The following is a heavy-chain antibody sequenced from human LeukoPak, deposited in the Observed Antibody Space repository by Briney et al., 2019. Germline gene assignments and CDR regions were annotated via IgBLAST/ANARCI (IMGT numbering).Heavy chain of an antibody. V-gene: IGHV3-30-3*01. J-gene: IGHJ4*02. Sequence: GGSLRLSCAASGFTFSSYAMHWVRQAPGKGLEWVAVISYDGSNKYYADSVKGRFTISRDNSKNTLYLQMNSLRAEDTAVYYCARDYEVVVVTYYFDSWGQGTLVTVSS. CDR2: ISYDGSNK. CDR3: ARDYEVVVVTYYFDS. D-gene: IGHD3-22*01. CDR1: GFTFSSYA.